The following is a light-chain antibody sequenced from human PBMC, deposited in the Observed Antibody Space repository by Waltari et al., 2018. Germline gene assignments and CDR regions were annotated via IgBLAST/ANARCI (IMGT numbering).Light chain of an antibody. CDR3: QQYDAYPWT. V-gene: IGKV1-16*01. CDR2: VAS. Sequence: DIQMTQSPSSLSASVGDRVPITCRASQDIHSYLAWYQLKPGKAPKSLIFVASSLQSGASSRFSGSESGTDFTLTISSLQPDDVATYYCQQYDAYPWTFGQGTKVEIK. CDR1: QDIHSY. J-gene: IGKJ1*01.